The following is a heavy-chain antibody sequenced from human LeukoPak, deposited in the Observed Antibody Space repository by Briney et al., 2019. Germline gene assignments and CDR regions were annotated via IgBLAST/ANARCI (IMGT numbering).Heavy chain of an antibody. CDR3: AKDILPSSGSGNYYNIGPLM. D-gene: IGHD3-10*01. Sequence: QPGGSLRLSCAASGFAFDDYAMHWVRQAPGKGLEWVSLISGDGGSTDYADSVKGRFTISRDNSKNSLYLQMNGLRTEDTALYYCAKDILPSSGSGNYYNIGPLMWGQGTLVTVSS. V-gene: IGHV3-43*02. J-gene: IGHJ4*02. CDR1: GFAFDDYA. CDR2: ISGDGGST.